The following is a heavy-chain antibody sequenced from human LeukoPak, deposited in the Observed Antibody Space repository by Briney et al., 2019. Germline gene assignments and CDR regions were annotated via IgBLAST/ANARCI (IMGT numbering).Heavy chain of an antibody. Sequence: PGGSLRLSCAASGFTFSDYYMSWIRQAPGKGLEWVSYISSSSSYTNYADSVKGRFTISRDNAKNSLYLQTNSLRAEDTAVYYCAREVDTAMVPSIGDDYWGQGTLVTVSS. CDR1: GFTFSDYY. CDR2: ISSSSSYT. V-gene: IGHV3-11*06. J-gene: IGHJ4*02. CDR3: AREVDTAMVPSIGDDY. D-gene: IGHD5-18*01.